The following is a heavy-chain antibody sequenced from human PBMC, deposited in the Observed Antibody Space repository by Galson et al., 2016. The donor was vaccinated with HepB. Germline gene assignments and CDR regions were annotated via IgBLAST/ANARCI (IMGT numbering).Heavy chain of an antibody. D-gene: IGHD7-27*01. CDR3: ARDYGYWGSMYYFYY. Sequence: SLRLSCADSGFFFSTYNMNWVRQAPGEGLEWVSSISNPGPDFFYADSLKGRFTLSRDNAKHSLYLAMNSLRPEDTAIYYCARDYGYWGSMYYFYYGGQGTQVTVSA. V-gene: IGHV3-21*06. CDR2: ISNPGPDF. CDR1: GFFFSTYN. J-gene: IGHJ4*02.